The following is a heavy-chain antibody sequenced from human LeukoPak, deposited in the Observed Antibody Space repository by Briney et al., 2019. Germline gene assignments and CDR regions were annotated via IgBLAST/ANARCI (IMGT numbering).Heavy chain of an antibody. CDR2: IRADNGDT. V-gene: IGHV1-18*01. J-gene: IGHJ4*02. D-gene: IGHD4-11*01. CDR1: GYTFTSHG. CDR3: ARDWPTVITDY. Sequence: GASVKVSCKTSGYTFTSHGISWVRQAPGQGLEWMGWIRADNGDTKYAQKFQDRLTVTTDTSTGAAYMELRSLSADDTAVYYWARDWPTVITDYWGQGTLVTVSS.